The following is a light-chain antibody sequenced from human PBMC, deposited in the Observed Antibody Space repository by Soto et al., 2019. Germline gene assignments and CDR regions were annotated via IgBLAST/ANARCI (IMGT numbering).Light chain of an antibody. Sequence: EIVLTQSPGTLSLSPGERATLSCRASQSVSSSYLAWYQQKSGQAPRLLIYGASSRATGIPDRFSGSGSGTDFTLTNSRLEPEDFAVYYCQQYGSSPPRTFGQGTKVEIK. CDR2: GAS. CDR1: QSVSSSY. CDR3: QQYGSSPPRT. V-gene: IGKV3-20*01. J-gene: IGKJ1*01.